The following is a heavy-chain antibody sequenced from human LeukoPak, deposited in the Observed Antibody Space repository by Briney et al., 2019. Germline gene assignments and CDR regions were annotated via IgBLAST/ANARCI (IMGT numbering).Heavy chain of an antibody. D-gene: IGHD3-3*01. J-gene: IGHJ6*03. CDR3: ARGGYYRYYYYYMDV. CDR2: INHSGST. V-gene: IGHV4-34*01. Sequence: SETLSLTCAVYGGSFSGYYWSWVRQPPGKGLEWIGEINHSGSTNYNPSLKSRVTISVDTSKNQFSLKLSSVTAADTAVYYCARGGYYRYYYYYMDVWGKGTTVTVSS. CDR1: GGSFSGYY.